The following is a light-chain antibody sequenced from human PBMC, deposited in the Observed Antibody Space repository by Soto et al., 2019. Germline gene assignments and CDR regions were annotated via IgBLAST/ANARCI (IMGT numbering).Light chain of an antibody. J-gene: IGKJ1*01. CDR2: GAS. V-gene: IGKV3-20*01. CDR1: QSVSSGY. CDR3: QQYGRA. Sequence: EIVLTQSAGALSLSPGERATLSCRASQSVSSGYLVWYQQKPGQAPRLLIYGASSRATGIPDRFSGSGSGTDFTLTISRLEPEDFAVYYCQQYGRAFGQGTKVDIK.